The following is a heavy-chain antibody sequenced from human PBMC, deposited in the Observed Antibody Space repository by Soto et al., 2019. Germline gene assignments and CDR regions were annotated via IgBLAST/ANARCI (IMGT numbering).Heavy chain of an antibody. Sequence: EMQVVESGGGLVQRGGSLSLSCVASGVTFGTSWMTWVRQAPGKGLEWVARINSDGSSARYAVSVKGRFTISRDNAKNTFYLQMGSLRGDDTALYYCARLGVWSGAYFYMAVWGAETMVTFSS. D-gene: IGHD3-3*01. V-gene: IGHV3-74*01. CDR1: GVTFGTSW. CDR2: INSDGSSA. J-gene: IGHJ6*03. CDR3: ARLGVWSGAYFYMAV.